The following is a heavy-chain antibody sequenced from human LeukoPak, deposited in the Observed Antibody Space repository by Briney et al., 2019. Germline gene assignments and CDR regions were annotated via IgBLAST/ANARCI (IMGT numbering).Heavy chain of an antibody. Sequence: SETLSLTCAVYGGSFSGYYWSWIRQPPGKGLEWIGEINHSGSTNYNPSLKSRVTISVDTSKNQFSLKLSSVTAADTAVYYCARDRKYSYGLKGFDYWGQGTLVTVSS. J-gene: IGHJ4*02. V-gene: IGHV4-34*01. CDR3: ARDRKYSYGLKGFDY. CDR2: INHSGST. D-gene: IGHD5-18*01. CDR1: GGSFSGYY.